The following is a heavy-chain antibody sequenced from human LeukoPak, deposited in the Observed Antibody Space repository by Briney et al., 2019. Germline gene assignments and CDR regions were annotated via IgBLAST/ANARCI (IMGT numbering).Heavy chain of an antibody. J-gene: IGHJ4*02. CDR3: ASRSEGWYGDRFDF. CDR1: GGSFSGYY. V-gene: IGHV4-34*01. Sequence: SETLSLTCAVYGGSFSGYYWSWIRQPPGKGLEWIGEVNHSGSTNYSPTLKSRVTMSVDTSKNQFSLKLSSVTAADTAVYYCASRSEGWYGDRFDFWGQGTLVTVSS. D-gene: IGHD4-17*01. CDR2: VNHSGST.